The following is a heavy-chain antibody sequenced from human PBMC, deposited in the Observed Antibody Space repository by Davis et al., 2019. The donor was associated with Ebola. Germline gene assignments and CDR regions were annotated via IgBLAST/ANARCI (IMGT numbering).Heavy chain of an antibody. Sequence: GESLKISCAASGFTFSYYGMHWVRQAPGKGLEWVAVISYDGSSEYYADSVKGRFTISRDNSRSTLYLQLSSLRVEDTAVYYCAKDTSNIWFDIWGQGTNVTVSS. CDR2: ISYDGSSE. CDR1: GFTFSYYG. V-gene: IGHV3-30*18. CDR3: AKDTSNIWFDI. D-gene: IGHD1-26*01. J-gene: IGHJ3*02.